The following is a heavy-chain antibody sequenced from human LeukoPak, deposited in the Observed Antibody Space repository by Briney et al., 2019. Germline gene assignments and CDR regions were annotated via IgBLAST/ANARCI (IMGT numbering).Heavy chain of an antibody. Sequence: PGGSLRLSCAASGFTFSNYEMNWVRQAPGKGLEWVSNIGISGKTIYYADSVKGRFTISRDNSKNTLYLQMNSLRAEDTAVYYCAKASAMIVVVSKHFDYWGQGTLVTVSS. D-gene: IGHD3-22*01. CDR3: AKASAMIVVVSKHFDY. J-gene: IGHJ4*02. CDR1: GFTFSNYE. CDR2: IGISGKTI. V-gene: IGHV3-48*03.